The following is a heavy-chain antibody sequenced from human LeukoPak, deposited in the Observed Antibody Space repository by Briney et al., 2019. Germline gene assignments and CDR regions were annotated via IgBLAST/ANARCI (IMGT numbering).Heavy chain of an antibody. D-gene: IGHD6-6*01. J-gene: IGHJ5*02. V-gene: IGHV1-2*02. CDR3: ARVQKASYNWFDP. CDR1: GNNLGGFS. Sequence: ASGKVSCKTSGNNLGGFSIHWVRQAPGQGLEWMGWINPKSGGTSYGQPFQGRVTMTRDTSISTVYLELTSLTSVDTAMYYCARVQKASYNWFDPWGQGTMVTVSS. CDR2: INPKSGGT.